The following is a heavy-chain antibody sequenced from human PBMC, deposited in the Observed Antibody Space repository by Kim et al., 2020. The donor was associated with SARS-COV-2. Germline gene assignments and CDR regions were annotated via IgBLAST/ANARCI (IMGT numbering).Heavy chain of an antibody. V-gene: IGHV4-39*01. J-gene: IGHJ4*02. CDR1: GGSISSSSYY. Sequence: SETLSLTCTVSGGSISSSSYYWGWIRQPPGKGLEWIGSIYYSGSTYYNPSLKSRVTISVDTSKNQFSLKLSSVTAADTAVYYCARQADDYGGGDYWGRGTLVTVSS. CDR2: IYYSGST. CDR3: ARQADDYGGGDY. D-gene: IGHD4-17*01.